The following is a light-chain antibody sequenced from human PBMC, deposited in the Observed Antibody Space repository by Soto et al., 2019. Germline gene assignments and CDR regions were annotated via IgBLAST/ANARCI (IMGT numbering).Light chain of an antibody. CDR3: QQRSTWPQFT. CDR1: QSVSSF. J-gene: IGKJ3*01. Sequence: EIVLTQSPATLSLSPGERATLSCRASQSVSSFLAWYQQKPGQAPRLLIYDASSRAAGIPGRFSGSGFGTDFTLTISSLEPEDFAVYYCQQRSTWPQFTFGPGTKVDIK. CDR2: DAS. V-gene: IGKV3-11*01.